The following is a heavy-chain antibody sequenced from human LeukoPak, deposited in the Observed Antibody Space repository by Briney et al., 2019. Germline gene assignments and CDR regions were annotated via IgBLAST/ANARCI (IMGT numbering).Heavy chain of an antibody. J-gene: IGHJ6*02. CDR2: IGTAGDT. CDR1: GFTFSSYD. V-gene: IGHV3-13*01. Sequence: GGSLRLSCAASGFTFSSYDMHWVRRATGKGLEWVSAIGTAGDTYYPGSVKGRFTISRENAKNSLYLQMNSLRAGDTAVYYCARGTGVYGMDVWGQGTTVTVSS. CDR3: ARGTGVYGMDV.